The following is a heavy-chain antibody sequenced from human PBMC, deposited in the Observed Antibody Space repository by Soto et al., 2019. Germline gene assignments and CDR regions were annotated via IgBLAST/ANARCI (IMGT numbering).Heavy chain of an antibody. CDR2: ISYDGSDE. Sequence: RGSLRLSCAVSGFTFSSYGMHWVRQAPGKGLEWVAHISYDGSDEHYVDSVKGRFTISRDNSKNTLYLQMNSLRAEDTAVYYWEKGFVSNAPAGCYFDSCGQGPLVTVSS. CDR3: EKGFVSNAPAGCYFDS. CDR1: GFTFSSYG. J-gene: IGHJ4*02. V-gene: IGHV3-30*18. D-gene: IGHD6-13*01.